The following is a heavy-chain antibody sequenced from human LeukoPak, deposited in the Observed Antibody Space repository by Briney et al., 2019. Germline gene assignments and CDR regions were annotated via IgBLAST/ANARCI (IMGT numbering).Heavy chain of an antibody. D-gene: IGHD1-26*01. Sequence: QPGGSLRLSCAASGFTFGDYAMGWFRQAPGKGLEWVSSISGSGGRTYFADSVRGRFTISRDNSKNTLYLQMNSLRAEDTAVYYCAKDRSGSYGTPDDYWGQGTLVTVSS. CDR2: ISGSGGRT. V-gene: IGHV3-23*01. CDR1: GFTFGDYA. J-gene: IGHJ4*02. CDR3: AKDRSGSYGTPDDY.